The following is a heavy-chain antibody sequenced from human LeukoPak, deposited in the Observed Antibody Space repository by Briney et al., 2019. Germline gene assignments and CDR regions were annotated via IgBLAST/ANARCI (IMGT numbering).Heavy chain of an antibody. J-gene: IGHJ4*02. CDR2: IWYDGSNK. CDR3: ARGGDSSGSYFDY. Sequence: GRSLRLSCAASGFTFGSYDMHWVRQAPGKGLEWVAVIWYDGSNKYYADSVKGRFTISRDISKNTLYLQMNSLRAEDTAVYYCARGGDSSGSYFDYWGQGTLVTVSS. D-gene: IGHD3-22*01. V-gene: IGHV3-33*01. CDR1: GFTFGSYD.